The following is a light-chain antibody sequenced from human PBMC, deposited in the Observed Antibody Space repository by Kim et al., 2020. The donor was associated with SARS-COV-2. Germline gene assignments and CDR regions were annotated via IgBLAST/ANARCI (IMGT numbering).Light chain of an antibody. CDR1: SNNVGNQG. J-gene: IGLJ1*01. CDR3: AAWDSSLSGDV. Sequence: QAGLTQPPSVSKGLRQTATLTFTGNSNNVGNQGAAWLQQHQGHPPKLLSYRDNNRPSGISERFSASRSGNTASLTIAGLQPEDEADYYCAAWDSSLSGDVFGRGTKVTVL. CDR2: RDN. V-gene: IGLV10-54*04.